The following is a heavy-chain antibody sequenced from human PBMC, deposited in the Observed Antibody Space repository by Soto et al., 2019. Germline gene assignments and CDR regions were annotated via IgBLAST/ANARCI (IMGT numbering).Heavy chain of an antibody. V-gene: IGHV1-69*02. CDR2: IIPILGIA. J-gene: IGHJ3*02. CDR1: GGTFSSYT. D-gene: IGHD2-15*01. Sequence: QVQLVQSGAEVKKPGSSVKVSCKASGGTFSSYTISWVRQAPGQGLEWMGRIIPILGIANYAQKFQGRVTITTYKSTSPSYIELTSLRSADTAVNYCAGLGYCSGGSGPGNDASDIWGQGTMVTVSS. CDR3: AGLGYCSGGSGPGNDASDI.